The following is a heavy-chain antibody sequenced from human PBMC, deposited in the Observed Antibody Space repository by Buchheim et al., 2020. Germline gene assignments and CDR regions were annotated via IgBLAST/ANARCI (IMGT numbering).Heavy chain of an antibody. D-gene: IGHD6-13*01. CDR1: GFTFSNYW. CDR2: IKQDGSEK. J-gene: IGHJ4*02. V-gene: IGHV3-7*01. Sequence: EVQLVESGGGLVQPGGSLRLSCAASGFTFSNYWMSWVRQAPGKGLECVANIKQDGSEKYYVDSVKGRFTVSRDNAKNSLYLQMNSLRGEDTAVYYCGRLSSSWYAYWAQGTL. CDR3: GRLSSSWYAY.